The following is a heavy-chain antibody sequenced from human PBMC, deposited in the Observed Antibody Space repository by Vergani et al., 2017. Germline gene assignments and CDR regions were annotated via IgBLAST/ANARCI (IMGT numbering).Heavy chain of an antibody. CDR1: GYTFTSYA. D-gene: IGHD4-17*01. CDR2: INAGNGNT. J-gene: IGHJ3*02. CDR3: ASDGGDYAHRDAFDI. V-gene: IGHV1-3*01. Sequence: QVQLVQSGAEVKKPGASVKVSCKASGYTFTSYAMHWVRQAPGQRLEWMGWINAGNGNTKYSQKFQGRVTITRDTSASTAYMELSSLRSEDTAVYYCASDGGDYAHRDAFDIWGQGTMVTVSS.